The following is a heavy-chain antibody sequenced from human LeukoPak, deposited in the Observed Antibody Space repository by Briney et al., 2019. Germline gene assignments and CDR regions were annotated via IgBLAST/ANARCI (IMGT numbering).Heavy chain of an antibody. CDR2: ISGYNGNT. D-gene: IGHD2-15*01. J-gene: IGHJ4*02. CDR1: GYTFIAYG. CDR3: ARGLNTRRSNMNY. V-gene: IGHV1-18*01. Sequence: ASVKVSCKASGYTFIAYGVSWVRQAPGQGLEWMGWISGYNGNTNYAQKLQDRVTMTIDTATSTAYMELSSLRSEDTAVYYCARGLNTRRSNMNYWGQGTLVTVSS.